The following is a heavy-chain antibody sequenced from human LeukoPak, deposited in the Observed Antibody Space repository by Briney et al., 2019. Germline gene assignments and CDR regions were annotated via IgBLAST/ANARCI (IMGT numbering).Heavy chain of an antibody. V-gene: IGHV3-9*01. CDR3: TKDQTRIVGATNSFDY. CDR1: GFTFDNYA. CDR2: VSWNSGSI. Sequence: GGSLRLSCAASGFTFDNYAMHWVRQAPGKGLEWVSGVSWNSGSIGYADSVKGRFTISRDNAKNSLYLQMNSLRAEDTALCYCTKDQTRIVGATNSFDYWSQGTLVTVSS. D-gene: IGHD1-26*01. J-gene: IGHJ4*02.